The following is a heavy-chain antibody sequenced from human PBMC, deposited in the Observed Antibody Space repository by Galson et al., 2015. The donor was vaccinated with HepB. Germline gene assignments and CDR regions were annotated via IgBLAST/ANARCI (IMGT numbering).Heavy chain of an antibody. V-gene: IGHV6-1*01. CDR1: GDSVSSDSAT. CDR3: ARVPLLFVDAVGYDAFDI. CDR2: TYYRSKWHN. J-gene: IGHJ3*02. Sequence: CAISGDSVSSDSATWNWIRQSPSRGLEWLGRTYYRSKWHNDYALSVKSRISINADTYKNQISLQLNSVSPEDTAVYYCARVPLLFVDAVGYDAFDIWGQGTLVTVSA. D-gene: IGHD3-22*01.